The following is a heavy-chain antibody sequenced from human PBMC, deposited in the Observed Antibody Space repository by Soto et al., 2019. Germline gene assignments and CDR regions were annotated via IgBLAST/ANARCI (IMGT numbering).Heavy chain of an antibody. V-gene: IGHV5-51*01. CDR2: IYPGDSDT. CDR1: GYSFTSYW. CDR3: ATLPDGAYTYRRYHLAY. D-gene: IGHD5-18*01. Sequence: PGESLKISCKASGYSFTSYWIGWVRQMPGKGLEWMGIIYPGDSDTRYSPSFQGQVTISADKSIATAYLQWSSLKASDTAMYYCATLPDGAYTYRRYHLAYWGQGTLVTVAS. J-gene: IGHJ4*02.